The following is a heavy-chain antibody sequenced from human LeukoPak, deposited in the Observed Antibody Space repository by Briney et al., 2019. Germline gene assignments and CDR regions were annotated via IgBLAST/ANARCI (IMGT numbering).Heavy chain of an antibody. Sequence: GESLTISCKGSGYNFATVWIGWVRQMPGKGLEWMGIIYPSDSDTRYSPSFQGQVTISADKSITTAYLQWSSLKASDTAIYYCAIRGGDCNPYCFDYWGQGTLVTVSS. V-gene: IGHV5-51*03. J-gene: IGHJ4*02. CDR1: GYNFATVW. CDR3: AIRGGDCNPYCFDY. CDR2: IYPSDSDT. D-gene: IGHD2-21*02.